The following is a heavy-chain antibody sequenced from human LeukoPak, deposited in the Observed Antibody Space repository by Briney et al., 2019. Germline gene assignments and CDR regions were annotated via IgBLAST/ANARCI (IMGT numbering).Heavy chain of an antibody. CDR1: GFTFSSYW. CDR2: IKQDGSEK. D-gene: IGHD6-13*01. Sequence: GGSLRLSCAASGFTFSSYWMSWVRQAPGKGLEWVANIKQDGSEKYYVDSVKGRFTISRDNAKNSLYLQMNSLRAEDTAVYYCASPGATYSRIFDYWGQGTLVTVSS. CDR3: ASPGATYSRIFDY. J-gene: IGHJ4*02. V-gene: IGHV3-7*01.